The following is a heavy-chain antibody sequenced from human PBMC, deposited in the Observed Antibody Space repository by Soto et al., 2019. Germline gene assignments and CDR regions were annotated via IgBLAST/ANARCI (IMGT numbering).Heavy chain of an antibody. J-gene: IGHJ4*02. V-gene: IGHV1-2*02. D-gene: IGHD3-10*01. Sequence: ASVKVSCKASGYTFTGYYMHWVRQAPGQGLEWMGWINPNSGGTNYAQKFQGRVTMTRDTSISTAYMELSRLRSDDTAVYYCARDRYDPGARSWLGELLTYYFDYWGQGSLVTVSS. CDR1: GYTFTGYY. CDR3: ARDRYDPGARSWLGELLTYYFDY. CDR2: INPNSGGT.